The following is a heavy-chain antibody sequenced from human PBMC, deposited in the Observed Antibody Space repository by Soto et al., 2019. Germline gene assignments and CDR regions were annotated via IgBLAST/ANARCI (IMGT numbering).Heavy chain of an antibody. Sequence: QVQLVQSGAEVKKPGSSVKVSCKASGGTFSSYAISWVRQAPGQGLEWMGGIIPIFGTANYAQKFQGRVTITADESTXXAXVXXSSLRSEDTAVYYCARGALCISTSCPHYYYYGMDVWGQGTTVTVSS. J-gene: IGHJ6*02. CDR1: GGTFSSYA. CDR2: IIPIFGTA. D-gene: IGHD2-2*01. CDR3: ARGALCISTSCPHYYYYGMDV. V-gene: IGHV1-69*12.